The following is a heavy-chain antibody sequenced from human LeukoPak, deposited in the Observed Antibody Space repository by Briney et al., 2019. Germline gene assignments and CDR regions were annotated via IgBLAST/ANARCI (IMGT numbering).Heavy chain of an antibody. V-gene: IGHV4-34*01. J-gene: IGHJ1*01. CDR1: GGSFSGYY. CDR3: ARGPRADFMVRGVAKYFQH. CDR2: INHSGST. Sequence: KTSETLSLTCAVYGGSFSGYYWSWIRQPPGKGLEWIGEINHSGSTNYNPSLKSRVTISVDTSKNQFSLKLSSVTAADTAVYYCARGPRADFMVRGVAKYFQHWGQGTLVTVSS. D-gene: IGHD3-10*01.